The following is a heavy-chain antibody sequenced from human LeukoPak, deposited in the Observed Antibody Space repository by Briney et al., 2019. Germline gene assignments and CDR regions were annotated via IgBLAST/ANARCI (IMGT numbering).Heavy chain of an antibody. D-gene: IGHD3-10*01. J-gene: IGHJ4*02. Sequence: GGSLRLSCAASGFTFSSYWMSWVRQAPGKGLECVANIKEDVSEKYYLHSVKSRFTISRDNAKNSLYLQMNSLRAEDTAVYYCAKNRKAIGYWGPGTLVTVSS. CDR3: AKNRKAIGY. CDR1: GFTFSSYW. V-gene: IGHV3-7*02. CDR2: IKEDVSEK.